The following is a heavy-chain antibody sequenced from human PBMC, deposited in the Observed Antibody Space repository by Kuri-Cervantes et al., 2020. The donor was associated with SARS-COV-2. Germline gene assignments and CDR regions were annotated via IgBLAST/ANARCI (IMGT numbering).Heavy chain of an antibody. Sequence: GGSLRLSCAASGFTFSSYGMHWVRQAPGKGLEWVAFIRYDGSNKYYADSVKGRFTISRDNSKNTLYLQMNSLRAEDTAVYYCARDLYMRRLDAFDIWGQGTMVTVSS. CDR2: IRYDGSNK. CDR1: GFTFSSYG. V-gene: IGHV3-30*02. D-gene: IGHD1-1*01. CDR3: ARDLYMRRLDAFDI. J-gene: IGHJ3*02.